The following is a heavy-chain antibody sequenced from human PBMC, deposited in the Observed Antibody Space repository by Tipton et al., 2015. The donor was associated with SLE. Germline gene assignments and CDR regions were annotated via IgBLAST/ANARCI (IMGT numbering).Heavy chain of an antibody. CDR1: GFTLTSYP. J-gene: IGHJ6*02. CDR2: ISYDGSNK. Sequence: SLRLSCAASGFTLTSYPMHWVRQAPGKGLEWVALISYDGSNKYYADSVKGRFAISRDNSKNTLYLQMNSLRAEDTAVYYCARDETSCGVVIDGNCYYYAGMDVWGQGTTVAVSS. V-gene: IGHV3-30*09. CDR3: ARDETSCGVVIDGNCYYYAGMDV. D-gene: IGHD3-3*01.